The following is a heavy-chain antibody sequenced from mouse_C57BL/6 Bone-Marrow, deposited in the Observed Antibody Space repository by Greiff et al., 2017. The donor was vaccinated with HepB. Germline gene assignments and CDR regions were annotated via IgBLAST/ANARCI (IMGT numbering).Heavy chain of an antibody. J-gene: IGHJ3*01. D-gene: IGHD2-5*01. V-gene: IGHV5-4*01. CDR2: ISDGGSYT. Sequence: EVKLMESGGGLVKPGGSLKLSCAASGFTFSSYAMSWVRQTPEKRLEWVATISDGGSYTYYPDNVKGRFTISRDNAKNNLYLQMSHLKSEDTAMYYCAREQAYYSNYEGFAYWGQGTLVTVSA. CDR3: AREQAYYSNYEGFAY. CDR1: GFTFSSYA.